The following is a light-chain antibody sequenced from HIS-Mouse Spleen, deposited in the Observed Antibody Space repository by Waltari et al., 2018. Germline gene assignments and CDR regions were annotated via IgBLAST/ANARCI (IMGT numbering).Light chain of an antibody. J-gene: IGLJ2*01. CDR3: SSYTSSSFNVV. Sequence: QSALTQPAPVSGSPGQSITISCTGTSSYVGGYNYASWYQQHPGNAPKLMIYDVSNRPSGVSNRFSGSKSGNTASLTISGLQAEDEADYYCSSYTSSSFNVVFGGGTKLTVL. V-gene: IGLV2-14*03. CDR2: DVS. CDR1: SSYVGGYNY.